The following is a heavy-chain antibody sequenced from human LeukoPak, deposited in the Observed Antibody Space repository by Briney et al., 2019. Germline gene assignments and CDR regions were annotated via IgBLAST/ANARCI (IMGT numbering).Heavy chain of an antibody. Sequence: ASVKVSCKASGYSFISYGLYWVRQAPGQGLERMGWISPYNGNTNYAQNLQGRVTMTTDTSTSTAYMELRSLRSDDTAVYYCARVDNGGFTWSLYYFDYWGQGTLVTVSS. CDR2: ISPYNGNT. J-gene: IGHJ4*02. CDR3: ARVDNGGFTWSLYYFDY. CDR1: GYSFISYG. V-gene: IGHV1-18*01. D-gene: IGHD1-14*01.